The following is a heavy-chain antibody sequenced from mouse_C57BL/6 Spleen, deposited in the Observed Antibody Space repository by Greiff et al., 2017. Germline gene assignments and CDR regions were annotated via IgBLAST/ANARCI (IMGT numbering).Heavy chain of an antibody. CDR1: GYAFSSSW. J-gene: IGHJ2*01. Sequence: VQLQESGPELVKPGASVKISCKASGYAFSSSWMNWVKQRPGKGLEWIGRIYPGDGDTNYNGKFKGKATLTADKSSSTAYMQLSSLTSEDSAVYFCAREGENYGSSYLYYFDYWGQGTTLTVSS. V-gene: IGHV1-82*01. D-gene: IGHD1-1*01. CDR3: AREGENYGSSYLYYFDY. CDR2: IYPGDGDT.